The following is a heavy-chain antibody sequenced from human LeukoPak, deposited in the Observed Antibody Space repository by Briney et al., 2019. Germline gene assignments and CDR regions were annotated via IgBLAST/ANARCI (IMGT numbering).Heavy chain of an antibody. J-gene: IGHJ3*02. CDR1: GGSFSGYY. V-gene: IGHV4-34*01. Sequence: PSETLSLTCAVYGGSFSGYYWSWIRQPPGKGLEWIGEINHSGSTNYNPSLKSRVTISVDTSKNQFSLKLSSVTAADTAVYYCARSTKSYDFWSGYYGAFDIWGQGTMVTVSS. CDR2: INHSGST. D-gene: IGHD3-3*01. CDR3: ARSTKSYDFWSGYYGAFDI.